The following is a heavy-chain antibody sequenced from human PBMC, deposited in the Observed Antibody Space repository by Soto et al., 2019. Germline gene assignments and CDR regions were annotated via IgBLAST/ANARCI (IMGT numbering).Heavy chain of an antibody. V-gene: IGHV1-8*01. CDR1: GYTFTSYD. CDR3: ASEVGSRIDY. D-gene: IGHD1-26*01. CDR2: MNPNSGNT. Sequence: QVQLVQSGAEVKKPGASVKVSCKASGYTFTSYDINWVRQATGQGLEWMGWMNPNSGNTGYAQKYQARVTMTRNTSMSTAYMELRSLRSEGRAVSYCASEVGSRIDYWGQGTLVTVSS. J-gene: IGHJ4*02.